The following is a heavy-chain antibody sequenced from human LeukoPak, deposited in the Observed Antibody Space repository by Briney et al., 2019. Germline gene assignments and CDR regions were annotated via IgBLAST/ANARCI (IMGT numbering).Heavy chain of an antibody. CDR2: IYYSGST. V-gene: IGHV4-39*07. Sequence: SETLSLTCTVSGGSISSSSYYWGWIRQPPGKGLEWIGSIYYSGSTYYNPSLKSRVTISVDTSKNQFSLKLSSVTAADTAVYYCARGPVDIEEYYFDYWGQGTLVTVSS. CDR1: GGSISSSSYY. D-gene: IGHD5-12*01. CDR3: ARGPVDIEEYYFDY. J-gene: IGHJ4*02.